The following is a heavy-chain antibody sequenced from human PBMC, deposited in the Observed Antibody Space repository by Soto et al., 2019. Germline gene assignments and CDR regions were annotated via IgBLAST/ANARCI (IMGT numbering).Heavy chain of an antibody. Sequence: ASVKVSCKASGYTFTGYYMHWVRQAPGQGLEWMGWINPNSGGTNYAQKFQGWVTMTRDTSISTAYMELSRLRSDDTAVYYCARDLGGATINYGMDVWGQGTTVTVSS. J-gene: IGHJ6*02. CDR3: ARDLGGATINYGMDV. V-gene: IGHV1-2*04. CDR2: INPNSGGT. D-gene: IGHD5-12*01. CDR1: GYTFTGYY.